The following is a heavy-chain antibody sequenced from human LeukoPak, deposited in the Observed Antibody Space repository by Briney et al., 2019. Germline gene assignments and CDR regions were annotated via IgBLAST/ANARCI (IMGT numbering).Heavy chain of an antibody. J-gene: IGHJ4*02. V-gene: IGHV3-23*01. CDR2: ISGSGGST. Sequence: GGSLRLSCAASGFTFSSYAMSWVRQAPGKGLEWVSAISGSGGSTYYADSVKGRFTISRDNSKNTLYLQMYSLRAEDTAVYYCANTPEWEPYYFDYWGQGTLVTVSS. CDR1: GFTFSSYA. D-gene: IGHD1-26*01. CDR3: ANTPEWEPYYFDY.